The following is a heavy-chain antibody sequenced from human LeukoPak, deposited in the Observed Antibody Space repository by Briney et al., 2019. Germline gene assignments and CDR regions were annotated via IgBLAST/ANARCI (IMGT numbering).Heavy chain of an antibody. D-gene: IGHD6-13*01. Sequence: SETLSLTCAVYGGAFSGYYWSWIRQPPGKGLEWIGEINHSGSTNYNPSLKSRVTISVDTSKNQFSLKLSSVTAADTAVYYCARGTAAGIDAFDIWGQGTMVTVSS. V-gene: IGHV4-34*01. J-gene: IGHJ3*02. CDR2: INHSGST. CDR1: GGAFSGYY. CDR3: ARGTAAGIDAFDI.